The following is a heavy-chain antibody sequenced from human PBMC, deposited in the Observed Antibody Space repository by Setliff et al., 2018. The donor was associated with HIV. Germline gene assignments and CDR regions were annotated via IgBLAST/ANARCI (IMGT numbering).Heavy chain of an antibody. D-gene: IGHD6-13*01. Sequence: SETLSLTCTVSGGSISSDYWSWIRQPPGKGLEWIGYIYYSGSTNYNPSLKSRVTISVATSMDQFSLKLNSVTAADTAVYYCAAASSWDPLLDYWGQGTLVTVSS. CDR1: GGSISSDY. V-gene: IGHV4-59*12. CDR3: AAASSWDPLLDY. J-gene: IGHJ4*02. CDR2: IYYSGST.